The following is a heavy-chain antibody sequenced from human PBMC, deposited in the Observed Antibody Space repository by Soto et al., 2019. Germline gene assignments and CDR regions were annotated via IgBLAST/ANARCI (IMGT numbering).Heavy chain of an antibody. Sequence: GSLRLSCAASGFTFRNYALSWVRQAPGKGLEWVSAIVGSGGGTYYADSVKGRFTISRDNSKSTLYLQMNSLRVEDTAVHYCATGVWSGYSDYWGQGTLVTVSS. CDR3: ATGVWSGYSDY. CDR1: GFTFRNYA. V-gene: IGHV3-23*01. J-gene: IGHJ4*02. CDR2: IVGSGGGT. D-gene: IGHD3-3*01.